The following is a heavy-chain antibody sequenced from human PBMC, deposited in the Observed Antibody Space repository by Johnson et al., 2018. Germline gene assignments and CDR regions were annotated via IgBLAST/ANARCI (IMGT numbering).Heavy chain of an antibody. Sequence: VQLVESGGGLVQPGGSLKLSCAASGFTFSGSAMHWVRQASGKGLEWVGRIRSKANSYATAEAASVKGGFTISRDDSKNTAYLQMNSLKTEDTAVYYCARPPLGVTIFGVVTDDAFDIWGQGTMVTVSS. D-gene: IGHD3-3*01. V-gene: IGHV3-73*01. CDR1: GFTFSGSA. CDR3: ARPPLGVTIFGVVTDDAFDI. CDR2: IRSKANSYAT. J-gene: IGHJ3*02.